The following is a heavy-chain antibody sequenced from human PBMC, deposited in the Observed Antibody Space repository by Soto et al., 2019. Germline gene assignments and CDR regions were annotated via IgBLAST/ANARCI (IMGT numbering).Heavy chain of an antibody. CDR3: ARDGHMTSSSSGYYYYGMDV. Sequence: EGSLRLSCAASGFTFSSYDMHWVRQATGKGLEWVSAIGTAGDTYYPGSVKGRFTISRENAKNSLYLQMNSLRAEDTAVYYCARDGHMTSSSSGYYYYGMDVWGQGTTVTVSS. D-gene: IGHD6-6*01. CDR2: IGTAGDT. J-gene: IGHJ6*02. V-gene: IGHV3-13*01. CDR1: GFTFSSYD.